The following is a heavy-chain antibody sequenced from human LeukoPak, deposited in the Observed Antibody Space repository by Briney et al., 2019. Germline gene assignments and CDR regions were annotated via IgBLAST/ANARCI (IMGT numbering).Heavy chain of an antibody. Sequence: ASVKVSCKASGYTFTGYYMHWVRQAPGQGLEWMGWINPNSGGTNYAQKFQGRVTMTRDTSISTAYMELSRLRSDDTAVYYCARDLPTRFGELPDYWGQGTLVTVSS. D-gene: IGHD3-10*02. J-gene: IGHJ4*02. CDR3: ARDLPTRFGELPDY. CDR1: GYTFTGYY. CDR2: INPNSGGT. V-gene: IGHV1-2*02.